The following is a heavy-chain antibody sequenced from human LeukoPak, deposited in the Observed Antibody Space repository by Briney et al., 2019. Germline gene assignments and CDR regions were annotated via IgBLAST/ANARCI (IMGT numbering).Heavy chain of an antibody. CDR3: ARVKGSNWFDP. D-gene: IGHD6-6*01. CDR1: GVSISIYY. J-gene: IGHJ5*02. V-gene: IGHV4-59*01. Sequence: SETLSLTCTVSGVSISIYYWSWIRQPPGKGLEWIGYIYNSESTYYNPSLKSRVTISLDTSKNQFSLRLNSVTASDTAVYYCARVKGSNWFDPWGQGTLVTVSS. CDR2: IYNSEST.